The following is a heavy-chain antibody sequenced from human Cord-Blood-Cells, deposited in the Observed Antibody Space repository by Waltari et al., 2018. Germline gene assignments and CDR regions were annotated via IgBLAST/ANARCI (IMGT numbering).Heavy chain of an antibody. D-gene: IGHD2-2*01. V-gene: IGHV1-24*01. CDR1: GYTLPELS. CDR3: ATDPWTYQLLYAFDI. J-gene: IGHJ3*02. Sequence: QVQLVQSGAEVKKPGASVKVSCKVSGYTLPELSMQWVRQAPGKGLEWMGGLDPGDGETSYAQKFQGRVTMTEDTATDTAYMELSSLRSEDTAVYYCATDPWTYQLLYAFDIWGQGTMVTVAS. CDR2: LDPGDGET.